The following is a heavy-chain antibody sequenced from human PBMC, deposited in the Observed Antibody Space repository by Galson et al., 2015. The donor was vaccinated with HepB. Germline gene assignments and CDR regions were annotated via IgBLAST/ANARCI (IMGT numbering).Heavy chain of an antibody. CDR3: ARAKTPQRVGSGDKGVDY. Sequence: ASGYTFTSYAMHWVRQAPGQRLEWMGWINAGNGNTKYSQKFQGRVTITRDTSASTAYMELSSLRSEDTAVYYCARAKTPQRVGSGDKGVDYWGQGTLVTVSS. D-gene: IGHD3-10*01. CDR2: INAGNGNT. V-gene: IGHV1-3*01. CDR1: GYTFTSYA. J-gene: IGHJ4*02.